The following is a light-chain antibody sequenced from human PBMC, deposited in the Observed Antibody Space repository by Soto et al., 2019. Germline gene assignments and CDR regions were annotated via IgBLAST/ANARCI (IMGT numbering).Light chain of an antibody. J-gene: IGKJ2*01. CDR2: AAS. Sequence: DVQMTPSPSSLSASTGDRVTITCRARQSISNSVNWYQQKPGKAPKLLISAASRLQSAVPSRFIGSGSGTDFTLTITSLHPEDFASYYCQQGYSTPADTFGQVTKLEIK. V-gene: IGKV1-39*01. CDR3: QQGYSTPADT. CDR1: QSISNS.